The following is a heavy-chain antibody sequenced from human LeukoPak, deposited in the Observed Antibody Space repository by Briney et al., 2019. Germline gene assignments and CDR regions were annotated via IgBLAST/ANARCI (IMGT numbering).Heavy chain of an antibody. D-gene: IGHD3-16*01. V-gene: IGHV3-7*01. CDR3: VRSLSLGY. CDR1: GFTFSTYW. CDR2: IKQDGSEK. J-gene: IGHJ4*02. Sequence: GGSLRLSCAASGFTFSTYWMSWVRQPPGKGLEWVANIKQDGSEKYYVDSVKGRFTISRDNAENSLYLQMNNLRVEDMAVYYCVRSLSLGYWGQGALVTVSS.